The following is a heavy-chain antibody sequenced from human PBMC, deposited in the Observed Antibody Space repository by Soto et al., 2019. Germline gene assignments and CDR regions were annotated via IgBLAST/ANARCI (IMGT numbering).Heavy chain of an antibody. V-gene: IGHV1-18*01. CDR2: ISAHRGHT. CDR3: AGDGDQWDQRFCNN. Sequence: QVQLVQSAPELTKPGASVKVSCRVSGHISAHYGISWVRLRAGQGVKWMGWISAHRGHTNYAHKFRGRVTMTTDPPKATAAMDLTKLLYDDTAVYCGAGDGDQWDQRFCNNWGQGTLVTVSS. J-gene: IGHJ4*02. D-gene: IGHD1-26*01. CDR1: GHISAHYG.